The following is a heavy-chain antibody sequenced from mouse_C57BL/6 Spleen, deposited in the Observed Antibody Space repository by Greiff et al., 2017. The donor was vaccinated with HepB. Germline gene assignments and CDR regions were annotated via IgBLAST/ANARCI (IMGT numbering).Heavy chain of an antibody. CDR3: ARGYYGSSWAY. J-gene: IGHJ3*01. CDR1: GYTFTSYW. Sequence: QVQLQQPGAELVRPGSSVKLSCKASGYTFTSYWMDWVKQRPGQGLEWIGNIYPSDSETHYNQKFKDKATFTVDKSSSTAYMQLSSLTSEDSAVYYCARGYYGSSWAYWGQGTLVTVSA. CDR2: IYPSDSET. D-gene: IGHD1-1*01. V-gene: IGHV1-61*01.